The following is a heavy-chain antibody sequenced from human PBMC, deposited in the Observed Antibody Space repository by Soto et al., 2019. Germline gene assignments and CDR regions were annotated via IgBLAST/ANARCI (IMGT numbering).Heavy chain of an antibody. Sequence: SETLSLTCTVSGGSISSGGYYWSWIRQHPGKGLEWVGYIYYSGSTYYNPSLKSRVTISVDTSKNQFSLKLSSVTAADTAVYYCARETVSGGFDPWGQGTLVTVSS. V-gene: IGHV4-31*03. D-gene: IGHD1-1*01. CDR1: GGSISSGGYY. CDR3: ARETVSGGFDP. J-gene: IGHJ5*02. CDR2: IYYSGST.